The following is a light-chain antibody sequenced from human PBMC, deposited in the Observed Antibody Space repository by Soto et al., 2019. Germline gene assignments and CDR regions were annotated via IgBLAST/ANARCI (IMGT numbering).Light chain of an antibody. J-gene: IGLJ2*01. CDR1: SSDVGGNNY. V-gene: IGLV2-8*01. CDR2: EVT. Sequence: QSALTQPPSASGSPGQSVAISCTGTSSDVGGNNYVSWYQQHPGKAPKLMVYEVTKRPSGVPDRFYDSKSGNSASLTVSGLQGEDEADYYCSSYAGSNNVIFGGGTQLTVL. CDR3: SSYAGSNNVI.